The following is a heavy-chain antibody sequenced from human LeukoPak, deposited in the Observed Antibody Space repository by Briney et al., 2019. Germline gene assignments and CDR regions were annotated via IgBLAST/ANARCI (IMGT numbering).Heavy chain of an antibody. CDR2: IYHTGST. CDR1: GGSIRSFF. Sequence: SETLSLTCTVSGGSIRSFFWSWLRQPPGKPLEWLGHIYHTGSTNYNPSFKSRLTISVDMSKNQFSLRLSSVTAADTAVYYCARAYDSSGYYFDYWGQGTLVTVSS. D-gene: IGHD3-22*01. J-gene: IGHJ4*02. V-gene: IGHV4-59*01. CDR3: ARAYDSSGYYFDY.